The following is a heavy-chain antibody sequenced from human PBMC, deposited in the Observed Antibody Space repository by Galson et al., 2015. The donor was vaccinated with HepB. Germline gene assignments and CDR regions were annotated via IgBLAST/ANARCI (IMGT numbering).Heavy chain of an antibody. CDR1: GFTFSSYW. D-gene: IGHD3-10*01. J-gene: IGHJ6*02. CDR2: IKQDGSEK. Sequence: SLRLSCAASGFTFSSYWMSWVRQAPGKGLEWVANIKQDGSEKYYVDSVKGRFTISRDNAKNSLYLQMNSLRAEDTAVYYCARDFRGARYYYYGMDVWGQGTTVTVSS. CDR3: ARDFRGARYYYYGMDV. V-gene: IGHV3-7*03.